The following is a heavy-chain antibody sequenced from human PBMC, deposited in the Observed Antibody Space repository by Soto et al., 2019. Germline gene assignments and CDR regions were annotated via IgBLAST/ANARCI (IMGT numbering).Heavy chain of an antibody. CDR1: GFTFSNYA. J-gene: IGHJ4*02. Sequence: GGSLRLSCAASGFTFSNYAMSWVRLAPGKGLEWVSAISGSGGSTYYADSVKGRFTISRDNSKNTLYLQMNSLRAEDTAVYYCAKELKYYYDSSGYYYYWGQGTLVTVSS. D-gene: IGHD3-22*01. V-gene: IGHV3-23*01. CDR2: ISGSGGST. CDR3: AKELKYYYDSSGYYYY.